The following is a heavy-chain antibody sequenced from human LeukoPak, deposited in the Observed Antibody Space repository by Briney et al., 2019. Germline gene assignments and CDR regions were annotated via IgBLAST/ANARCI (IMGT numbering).Heavy chain of an antibody. Sequence: SETLSLTCTVSGGSISSSSYYWGWIRQPPGKGLEWIGSIYYSGSTYYNPSLKSRVTISVDTSKNQFSLKLSSVTAADTAVYYCARLGSSWYPGHFDYWGQGTLVTVSS. V-gene: IGHV4-39*01. CDR2: IYYSGST. D-gene: IGHD6-13*01. CDR1: GGSISSSSYY. J-gene: IGHJ4*02. CDR3: ARLGSSWYPGHFDY.